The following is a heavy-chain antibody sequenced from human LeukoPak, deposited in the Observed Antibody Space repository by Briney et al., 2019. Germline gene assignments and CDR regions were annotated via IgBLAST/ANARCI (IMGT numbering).Heavy chain of an antibody. V-gene: IGHV4-31*03. D-gene: IGHD6-13*01. CDR2: IYYSGST. Sequence: RPSETLSLTCTVSGGSISSGGYYWSWIRQHPGKGLEWIGYIYYSGSTYYNPSLKSRVTISVDTSKNQFSLKLSSVTAADTAVYYCAREGPDIAAAGTRYFDYWGQGTLVTVSS. CDR1: GGSISSGGYY. J-gene: IGHJ4*02. CDR3: AREGPDIAAAGTRYFDY.